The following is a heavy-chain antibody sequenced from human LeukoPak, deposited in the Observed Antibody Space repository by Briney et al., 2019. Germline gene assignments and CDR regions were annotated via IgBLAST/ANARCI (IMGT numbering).Heavy chain of an antibody. J-gene: IGHJ4*02. V-gene: IGHV3-9*01. D-gene: IGHD3-10*01. CDR3: AKDISAMVRGAAFDY. CDR2: ISWNSGSI. Sequence: GGSLRLSCAASGFTFDDYVMHWVRQAPGKGLEWVSGISWNSGSIGYADSVKGRFTISRDNAKNSLYLQMNSLRAEDTALYYCAKDISAMVRGAAFDYWGQGTLVTVSS. CDR1: GFTFDDYV.